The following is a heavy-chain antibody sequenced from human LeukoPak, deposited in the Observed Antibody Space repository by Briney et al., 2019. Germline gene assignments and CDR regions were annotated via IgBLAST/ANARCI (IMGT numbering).Heavy chain of an antibody. Sequence: SETLSLTCTVSGGSISSYYWSWIRQPPGKGLEWIGYIYYSGSTNYNPSLKSRVTISVDTSKNQFSLKLSSVTAADTAVYYCARDRVLMPFDYWGQGTLVTVSS. CDR2: IYYSGST. CDR3: ARDRVLMPFDY. CDR1: GGSISSYY. J-gene: IGHJ4*02. V-gene: IGHV4-59*01. D-gene: IGHD2-8*01.